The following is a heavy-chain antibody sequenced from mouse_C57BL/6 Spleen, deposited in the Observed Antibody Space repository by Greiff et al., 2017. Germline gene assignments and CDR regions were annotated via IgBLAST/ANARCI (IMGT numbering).Heavy chain of an antibody. CDR3: ASTAQATGAMDY. D-gene: IGHD3-2*02. CDR2: IYPGDGDT. V-gene: IGHV1-82*01. J-gene: IGHJ4*01. Sequence: VQLQQSGPELVKPGASVKISCKASGYAFSSSWLNWVKQRPGTGLEWIGRIYPGDGDTNYNGKFKGKATLTADKSSSTAYMQLSSLTSEDSAVYFCASTAQATGAMDYWGQGTSVTVSS. CDR1: GYAFSSSW.